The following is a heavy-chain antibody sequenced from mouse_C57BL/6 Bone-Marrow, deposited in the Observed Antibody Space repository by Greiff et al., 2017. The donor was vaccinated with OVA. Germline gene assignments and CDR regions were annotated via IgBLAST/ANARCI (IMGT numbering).Heavy chain of an antibody. CDR3: ARDAYYGSSYDWYFDV. Sequence: EVKLVESGGGLVQSGRSLRLSCATSGFTFSDFYMEWVRQAPGKGLEWIAASRNKANDYTTEYSASVKGRFIVSRDTSQSILYLQMNARRAEDTAIYYCARDAYYGSSYDWYFDVWGTGTTVTVSS. V-gene: IGHV7-1*01. CDR1: GFTFSDFY. CDR2: SRNKANDYTT. J-gene: IGHJ1*03. D-gene: IGHD1-1*01.